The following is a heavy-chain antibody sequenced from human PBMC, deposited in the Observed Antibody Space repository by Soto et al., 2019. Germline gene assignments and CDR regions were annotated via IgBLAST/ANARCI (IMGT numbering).Heavy chain of an antibody. V-gene: IGHV1-18*04. CDR2: ISAYNGNT. J-gene: IGHJ6*02. D-gene: IGHD4-17*01. CDR3: ARHRYGDSPPLYGMDV. Sequence: ASVKVSCKASGYTFTSYGISWVRQAPGQGLEWMGWISAYNGNTNYAQKLQGRVTMTTDTSTSTAYMELRSLRSDDTAVYYCARHRYGDSPPLYGMDVWGQGTTVTVSS. CDR1: GYTFTSYG.